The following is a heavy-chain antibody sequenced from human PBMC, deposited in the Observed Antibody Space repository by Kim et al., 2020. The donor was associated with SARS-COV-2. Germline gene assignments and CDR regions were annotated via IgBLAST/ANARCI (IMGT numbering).Heavy chain of an antibody. CDR2: STI. J-gene: IGHJ6*02. CDR3: EGDGHGMDV. V-gene: IGHV3-48*02. Sequence: STIYYAGSVQGRFTISRDNAKTSLYQQRNSRRDEDTAIYYCEGDGHGMDVWGQGTTVTVSS.